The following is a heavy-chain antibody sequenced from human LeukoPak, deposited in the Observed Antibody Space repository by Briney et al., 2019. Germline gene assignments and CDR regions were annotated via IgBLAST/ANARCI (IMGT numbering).Heavy chain of an antibody. CDR2: ISQSGST. J-gene: IGHJ5*02. V-gene: IGHV4-30-2*01. Sequence: PSQTLSLTCSVSGDSISSGGYYWSWIRQPPGEGLDWIGYISQSGSTSYNPSLKSRVTISVDRSKNQFSLQLSSVTASDTAAYYCAREISSSSAWFDPWGQGTLVTVSS. CDR3: AREISSSSAWFDP. D-gene: IGHD6-6*01. CDR1: GDSISSGGYY.